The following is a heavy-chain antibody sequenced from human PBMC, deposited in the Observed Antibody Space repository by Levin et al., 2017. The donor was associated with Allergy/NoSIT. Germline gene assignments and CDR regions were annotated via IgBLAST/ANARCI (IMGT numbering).Heavy chain of an antibody. D-gene: IGHD5-12*01. Sequence: PGGSLRLSCAASGFTFSSYAMHWVRQAPGKGLEYVSAISSNGGSTYYANSVKGRFTISRDNSKNTLYLQMGSLRAEDMAVYYCARDYVDIVATMQYYYDYYMDVWGKGTTVTVSS. CDR2: ISSNGGST. J-gene: IGHJ6*03. CDR1: GFTFSSYA. V-gene: IGHV3-64*01. CDR3: ARDYVDIVATMQYYYDYYMDV.